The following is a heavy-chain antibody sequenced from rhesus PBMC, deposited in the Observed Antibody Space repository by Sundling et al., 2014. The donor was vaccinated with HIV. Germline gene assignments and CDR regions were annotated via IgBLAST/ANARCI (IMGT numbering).Heavy chain of an antibody. Sequence: QVQLQESGPGLVKPSETLSLTCAVSGYSISSGYYWGWIRQPPGKGLEYIGYISGSSGNTDFNPSLKSRVTISTDKSNNQFSLRVSSVTAADTAVYYCARERGSRVDFWGQGVLVTVSS. J-gene: IGHJ4*01. CDR3: ARERGSRVDF. V-gene: IGHV4-99*02. CDR1: GYSISSGYY. CDR2: ISGSSGNT. D-gene: IGHD5-42*01.